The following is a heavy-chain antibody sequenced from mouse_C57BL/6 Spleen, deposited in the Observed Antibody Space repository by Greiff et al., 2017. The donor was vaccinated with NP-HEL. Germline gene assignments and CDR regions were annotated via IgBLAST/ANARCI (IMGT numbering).Heavy chain of an antibody. J-gene: IGHJ3*01. CDR3: ARAPYYSNHGGFAY. CDR2: IYPGSGST. D-gene: IGHD2-5*01. CDR1: GYTFTSYW. V-gene: IGHV1-55*01. Sequence: QVQLQQSGTVLARPGASVKMSCKASGYTFTSYWITWVKQRPGQGLEWIGDIYPGSGSTNYNEKFKSKATLTVDTSSSTAYMQLSSLTSEDSAVYYCARAPYYSNHGGFAYWGQGTLVTVSA.